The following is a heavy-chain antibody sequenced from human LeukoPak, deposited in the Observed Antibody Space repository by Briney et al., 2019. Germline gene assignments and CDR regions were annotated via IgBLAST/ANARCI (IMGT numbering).Heavy chain of an antibody. Sequence: PGGSLRLSCAASGFTFSSYAMHWVRQAPGKGLVWVSRINTDGSSTNYADSVKGRFSISRDNAKNTLYLQMNSLRAEDTAVYYCARASSGSHGDYWGQGTLVTVSS. CDR1: GFTFSSYA. CDR2: INTDGSST. CDR3: ARASSGSHGDY. D-gene: IGHD1-26*01. V-gene: IGHV3-74*01. J-gene: IGHJ4*02.